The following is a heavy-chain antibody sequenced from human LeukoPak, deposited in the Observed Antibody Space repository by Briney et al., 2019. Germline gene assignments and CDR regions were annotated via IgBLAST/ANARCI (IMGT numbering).Heavy chain of an antibody. D-gene: IGHD3-10*01. CDR2: MNPNSGNT. J-gene: IGHJ4*02. V-gene: IGHV1-8*01. CDR1: GYTFTSYD. Sequence: ASVKVSCKASGYTFTSYDINWVRQATGQGLEWMGWMNPNSGNTGYAQKFQGRVTMTRNTSISTAYMELSSLRSEDTAVYYCARIPGNSGSYFPMSDYWGQGTLVTVSS. CDR3: ARIPGNSGSYFPMSDY.